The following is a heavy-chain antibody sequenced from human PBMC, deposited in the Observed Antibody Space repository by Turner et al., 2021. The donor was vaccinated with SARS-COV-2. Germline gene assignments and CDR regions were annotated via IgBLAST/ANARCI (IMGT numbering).Heavy chain of an antibody. CDR2: IYSGGST. CDR1: GVTVSSHY. CDR3: ARGGHYYYGLDV. V-gene: IGHV3-53*01. J-gene: IGHJ6*02. D-gene: IGHD3-10*01. Sequence: EVQLVESGGGLIQRGGSLRPPCAASGVTVSSHYMCWVRQAAGRGLGWVSVIYSGGSTFYSDSVKGRFTISRDNSKNTLYLQMNSLRAEDTAVYYCARGGHYYYGLDVWGQGTTVTVSS.